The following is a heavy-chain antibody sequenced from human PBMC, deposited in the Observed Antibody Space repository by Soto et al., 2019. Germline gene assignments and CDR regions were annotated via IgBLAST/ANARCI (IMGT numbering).Heavy chain of an antibody. CDR1: GYTFTSYG. V-gene: IGHV1-18*01. CDR2: ISAYNGNT. D-gene: IGHD6-13*01. Sequence: ASVKVSCKASGYTFTSYGISWVRQAPGQGLEWMGWISAYNGNTNYAQKLQGRVTMTTDTSTSTAYMELRSLRSDDTAVYYCARDLREYSSRSWFDPWGQGTLVTVSS. CDR3: ARDLREYSSRSWFDP. J-gene: IGHJ5*02.